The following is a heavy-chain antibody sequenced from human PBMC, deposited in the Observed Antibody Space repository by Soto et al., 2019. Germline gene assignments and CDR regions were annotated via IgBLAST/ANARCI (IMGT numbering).Heavy chain of an antibody. V-gene: IGHV4-59*01. CDR3: ARVWGGAFDI. J-gene: IGHJ3*02. CDR1: GGSISNYY. CDR2: IYYSGST. Sequence: QVQLQESGPGLVKPSETLSLTCTVSGGSISNYYWTWIRQPPGKGLEWIGYIYYSGSTNYNPSLKSRVTISVDTSKNQFSLKLSSVTAADTAVYYCARVWGGAFDIWGQGTMVTVSS. D-gene: IGHD3-10*01.